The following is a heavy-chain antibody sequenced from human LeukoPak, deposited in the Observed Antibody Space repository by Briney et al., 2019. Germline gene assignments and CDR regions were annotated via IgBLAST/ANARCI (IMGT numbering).Heavy chain of an antibody. D-gene: IGHD5-12*01. J-gene: IGHJ3*02. CDR3: ARDPGYDFFGAFDI. CDR1: GYTFTGYY. CDR2: INPNSGGT. Sequence: GASVKVSCKASGYTFTGYYMHWVRQAPGQGLEWMGWINPNSGGTNYAQKFQGRVTMTRDTSISTAYMELSRLRSDDTAVYYCARDPGYDFFGAFDIWGQGTMVTVSS. V-gene: IGHV1-2*02.